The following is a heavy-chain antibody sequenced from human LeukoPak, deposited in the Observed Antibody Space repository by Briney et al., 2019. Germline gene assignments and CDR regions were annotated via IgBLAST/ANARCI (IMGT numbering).Heavy chain of an antibody. Sequence: SETLSLTCTVSGGSISSGGYYWSWIRQHPGKGLEWIGYIYYSGSTYYNPSLKSRVTISVDTSKNQFSLKLSSVTAADTAVYYCARAHYGGNSYYYYGMDVWGQGTTDTVSS. J-gene: IGHJ6*01. V-gene: IGHV4-31*03. CDR1: GGSISSGGYY. CDR2: IYYSGST. D-gene: IGHD4-23*01. CDR3: ARAHYGGNSYYYYGMDV.